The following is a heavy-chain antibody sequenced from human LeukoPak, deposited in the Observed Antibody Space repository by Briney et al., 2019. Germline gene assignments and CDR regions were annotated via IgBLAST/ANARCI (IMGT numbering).Heavy chain of an antibody. D-gene: IGHD2-15*01. J-gene: IGHJ2*01. CDR1: GFTFSSYA. V-gene: IGHV3-30-3*01. Sequence: GGSLRLSCAASGFTFSSYAMHWVRQAPGKGLEWVAVISYDGSNKYYADSVKGRFTISRDNAKNSLYLQMNSLRAEDTAVYYCARDLLDFDLWGRGTLVTVSS. CDR2: ISYDGSNK. CDR3: ARDLLDFDL.